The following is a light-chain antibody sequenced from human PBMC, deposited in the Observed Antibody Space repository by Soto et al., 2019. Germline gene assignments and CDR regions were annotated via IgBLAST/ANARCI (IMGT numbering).Light chain of an antibody. Sequence: DIVMTQSPLSLPVTPGEPASISCRSSQSLLHSNGYNYLDWYLQKPGQPPQLLIHLGSNRASGVPDMFSGSGSGTDFTLKISRVEAEDVGVYYCMQALQTPAFGGGTKVEIK. CDR2: LGS. J-gene: IGKJ4*01. CDR1: QSLLHSNGYNY. CDR3: MQALQTPA. V-gene: IGKV2-28*01.